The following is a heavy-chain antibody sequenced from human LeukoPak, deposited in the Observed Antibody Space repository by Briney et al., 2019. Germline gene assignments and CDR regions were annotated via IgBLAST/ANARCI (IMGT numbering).Heavy chain of an antibody. J-gene: IGHJ3*02. CDR2: ISGSGGST. V-gene: IGHV3-23*01. Sequence: GGSLRLSCAASGFTFSSYAMSWVRQAPGKGLEWVSAISGSGGSTYYADSVKGRFTIPRDNSKNTLYLQLNSLRAEDTAVYYCAKVLYSSSWYGAFDIWGQGTMVTVSS. D-gene: IGHD6-13*01. CDR1: GFTFSSYA. CDR3: AKVLYSSSWYGAFDI.